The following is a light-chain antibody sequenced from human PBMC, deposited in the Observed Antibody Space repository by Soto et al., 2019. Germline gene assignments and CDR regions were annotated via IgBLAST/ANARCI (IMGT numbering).Light chain of an antibody. V-gene: IGLV8-61*01. Sequence: QAVVTQEPSLSVSPGGTVTLTCGLSSGSVSTAYYPSWYQQTPGQAPRTLIYSTDSRSSGVPDRFSGAILGNKAALTITGAQAEDECDYYCVLYMGSGISVFGGGTKLTVL. J-gene: IGLJ3*02. CDR3: VLYMGSGISV. CDR2: STD. CDR1: SGSVSTAYY.